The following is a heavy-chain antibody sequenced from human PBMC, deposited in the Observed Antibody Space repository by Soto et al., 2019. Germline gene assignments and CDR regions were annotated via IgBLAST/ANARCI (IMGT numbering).Heavy chain of an antibody. V-gene: IGHV3-23*01. D-gene: IGHD2-15*01. CDR2: ISNSGGST. CDR3: AKDQYCSGGRCFGLDY. J-gene: IGHJ4*02. Sequence: GGSLRLSCAASEFTFSTYVMTWVRQAPGRGLECVSTISNSGGSTHYADSVKGRFTISRDNSKNTLYLQMSSLRVDDTAVYYCAKDQYCSGGRCFGLDYWGQGTLVTVSS. CDR1: EFTFSTYV.